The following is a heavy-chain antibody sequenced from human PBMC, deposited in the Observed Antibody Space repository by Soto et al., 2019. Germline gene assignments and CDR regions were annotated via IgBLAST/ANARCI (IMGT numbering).Heavy chain of an antibody. J-gene: IGHJ4*02. CDR2: INHSGST. Sequence: QVQLQQWGAGLLKPSETLSLTCAVYGGSFSGYYWSWIRQPPGKGLEWIGEINHSGSTNYNPSLKSRVTISVDTSKNQFSLKLSSVTAADTAVYYCARVEGWYGDFDYWGQGTLVTVSS. D-gene: IGHD6-19*01. V-gene: IGHV4-34*01. CDR3: ARVEGWYGDFDY. CDR1: GGSFSGYY.